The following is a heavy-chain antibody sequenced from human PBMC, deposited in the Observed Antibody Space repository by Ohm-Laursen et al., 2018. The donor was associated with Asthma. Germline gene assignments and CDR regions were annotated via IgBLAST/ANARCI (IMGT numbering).Heavy chain of an antibody. D-gene: IGHD3-16*01. Sequence: PPGTLSLTCTVSGGSIYSGGYYWSWVRQPPGKGLEWIGNIFYSGSTNYNPSLKSRVTISVGTSKNEFSLRLSSLTAADTAVYYCARDSSEVSWGHHLFDSWGQGTLVTVSS. V-gene: IGHV4-61*08. CDR2: IFYSGST. CDR1: GGSIYSGGYY. J-gene: IGHJ4*02. CDR3: ARDSSEVSWGHHLFDS.